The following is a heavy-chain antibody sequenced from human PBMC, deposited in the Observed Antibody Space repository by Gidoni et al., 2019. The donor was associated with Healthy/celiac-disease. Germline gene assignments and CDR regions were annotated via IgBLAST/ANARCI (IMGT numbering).Heavy chain of an antibody. CDR2: IYPGDSDT. CDR3: ARLDLGARGGFDY. J-gene: IGHJ4*02. D-gene: IGHD1-26*01. CDR1: GYSCTSYW. V-gene: IGHV5-51*01. Sequence: EVQLVQSGAEEKKPGESLKNSGKGAGYSCTSYWIGWVRQMPGKGLEWMGIIYPGDSDTSYSPSFQGQVTISADKSISTAYLQWSSLKASDTAMYYCARLDLGARGGFDYWGQGTLVTVSS.